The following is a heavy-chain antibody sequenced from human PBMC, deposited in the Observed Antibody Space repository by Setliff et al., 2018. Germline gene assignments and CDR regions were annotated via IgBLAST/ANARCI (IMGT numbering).Heavy chain of an antibody. Sequence: PSETLSLTCTVSGGSISSGGYYWSWIRQPPGKGLVWIGEINNSGSTNYNPSLKSRVTISVDTSKNQFSLKLSTVTAADTAVYYCARCRNIAARPLDSWGQGTLVTVSS. J-gene: IGHJ4*02. CDR1: GGSISSGGYY. V-gene: IGHV4-39*07. CDR2: INNSGST. D-gene: IGHD6-6*01. CDR3: ARCRNIAARPLDS.